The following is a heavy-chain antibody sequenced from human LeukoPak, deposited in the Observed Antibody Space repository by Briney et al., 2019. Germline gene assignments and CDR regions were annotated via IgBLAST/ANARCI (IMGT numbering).Heavy chain of an antibody. CDR3: ATRTSYFYYYGMDV. J-gene: IGHJ6*02. V-gene: IGHV1-24*01. CDR1: GYTLTELS. Sequence: ASVKVSCKVSGYTLTELSIHWVRQAPGKGLEWMGSFDPEDGETIYAQKFQGRVTMTEDTSTDTAYMELSSLRSEDTAVYYCATRTSYFYYYGMDVWGQGTTVTVSS. D-gene: IGHD2-8*01. CDR2: FDPEDGET.